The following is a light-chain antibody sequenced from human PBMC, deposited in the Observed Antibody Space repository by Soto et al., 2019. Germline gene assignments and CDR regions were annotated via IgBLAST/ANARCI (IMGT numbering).Light chain of an antibody. V-gene: IGKV3-15*01. CDR2: GAS. Sequence: EIVMTQSPATLSVSPVEIATLSCRASQSVSSNLAWYQQKPGQAPRLLIYGASTRATGIPARFSGSGSGTEFTLTISSLQSEDFAVYYCQQYNNWPHTFGPGTKVDIK. J-gene: IGKJ3*01. CDR3: QQYNNWPHT. CDR1: QSVSSN.